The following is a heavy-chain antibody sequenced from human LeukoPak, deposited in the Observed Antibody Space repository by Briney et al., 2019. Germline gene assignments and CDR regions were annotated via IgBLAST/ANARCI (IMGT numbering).Heavy chain of an antibody. CDR3: AEDSSMVTTRAPYYYYYLDV. D-gene: IGHD4-17*01. CDR2: IIPLLGTP. J-gene: IGHJ6*02. Sequence: ASVKVSCKASGSTFTNYAISWVRQAPGQGLEWMGGIIPLLGTPNYAQKFQGRVTITADDSTSTAYMELTSLRSEDTAVYYCAEDSSMVTTRAPYYYYYLDVWGQGTTVTVSS. V-gene: IGHV1-69*13. CDR1: GSTFTNYA.